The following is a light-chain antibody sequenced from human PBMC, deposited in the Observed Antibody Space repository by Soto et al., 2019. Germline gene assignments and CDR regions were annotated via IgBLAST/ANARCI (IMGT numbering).Light chain of an antibody. CDR2: KAS. CDR1: QTISSW. V-gene: IGKV1-5*03. J-gene: IGKJ1*01. Sequence: DIQMTQSPSTLSGSVGDRVTITCRASQTISSWLAWYQQKPGKAPKLLIYKASTLKSGVPSRFGGSGSGSEFTLTISNLQPDDFATYYCQQYKDNPWTFGQGTKVDIK. CDR3: QQYKDNPWT.